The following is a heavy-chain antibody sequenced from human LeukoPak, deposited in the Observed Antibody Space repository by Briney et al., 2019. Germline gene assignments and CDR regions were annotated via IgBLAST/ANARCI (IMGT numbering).Heavy chain of an antibody. Sequence: PSETLSLTCTVSGGSISSYYWSWIRQPPGKGLEWIGYIYYSGSTNYNPSLKSRVTISVDTSKNQFSLKLSSVTAADTAVYYCARDATTYDFWSGYYYYGMDVWGQGTTVTVSS. J-gene: IGHJ6*02. CDR3: ARDATTYDFWSGYYYYGMDV. D-gene: IGHD3-3*01. V-gene: IGHV4-59*01. CDR2: IYYSGST. CDR1: GGSISSYY.